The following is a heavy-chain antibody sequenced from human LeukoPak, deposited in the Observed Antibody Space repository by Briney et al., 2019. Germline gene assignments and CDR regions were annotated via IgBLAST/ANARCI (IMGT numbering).Heavy chain of an antibody. D-gene: IGHD6-19*01. CDR3: ASTYSSGWFYFDY. CDR2: IYPSGNT. Sequence: SETLSLTCTVSGVSITRGSYYWSWIRQPAGKGLEWIGRIYPSGNTNYNPSLRSRVTISIDTSKNQFSLRLNSVTAADTAVYYCASTYSSGWFYFDYWGQGTLVPVSS. CDR1: GVSITRGSYY. J-gene: IGHJ4*02. V-gene: IGHV4-61*02.